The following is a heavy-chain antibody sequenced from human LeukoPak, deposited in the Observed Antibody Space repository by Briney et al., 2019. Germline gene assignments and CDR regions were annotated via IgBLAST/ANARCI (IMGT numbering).Heavy chain of an antibody. Sequence: GGSLRLSCAASGFTFSSYAMHWVRQAPGKGLEWVAVISYDGSNKYYADSVKGRFTISRDNSKNTLYLQMNSLRAEDTAVYYCARGFSGDWYFDLWGRGTLVTVSS. CDR2: ISYDGSNK. CDR1: GFTFSSYA. CDR3: ARGFSGDWYFDL. J-gene: IGHJ2*01. D-gene: IGHD3-3*01. V-gene: IGHV3-30-3*01.